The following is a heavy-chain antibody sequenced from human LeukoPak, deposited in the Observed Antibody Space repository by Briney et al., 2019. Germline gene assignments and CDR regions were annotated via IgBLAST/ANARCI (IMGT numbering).Heavy chain of an antibody. Sequence: SETLSLTCTVSGGSVNSGTYYWSWIRQPPGKGLEWIGNIYYSGSAYYNPSLKSRVTMSVDTSKNQFSLKLSSVTAADTAVYYCARLHSSWGQGTLVTVSS. D-gene: IGHD6-13*01. CDR1: GGSVNSGTYY. CDR3: ARLHSS. CDR2: IYYSGSA. J-gene: IGHJ4*02. V-gene: IGHV4-39*07.